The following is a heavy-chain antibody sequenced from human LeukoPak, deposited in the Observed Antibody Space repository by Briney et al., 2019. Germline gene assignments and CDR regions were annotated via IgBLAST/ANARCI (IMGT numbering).Heavy chain of an antibody. D-gene: IGHD1-26*01. CDR1: GFSFSSYA. V-gene: IGHV3-23*01. J-gene: IGHJ4*02. CDR2: ISGNGGTT. CDR3: AKDPYSGSYFDF. Sequence: GGSLRLSCTASGFSFSSYAMSWVRRAPGKGLEWVSAISGNGGTTYYAASVKGRFTISRDESKNALYLRISSLRAEDTAVYYCAKDPYSGSYFDFWGQGTLVTVSS.